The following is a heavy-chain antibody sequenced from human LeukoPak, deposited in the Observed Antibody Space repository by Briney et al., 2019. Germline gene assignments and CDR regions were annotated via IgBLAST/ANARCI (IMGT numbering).Heavy chain of an antibody. CDR2: IIPILGIA. CDR3: ARDVVVTATFDY. V-gene: IGHV1-69*04. D-gene: IGHD2-21*02. Sequence: SVKVSCKASGYTFTGYYMHWVRQAPGQGLEWMGRIIPILGIANYAQKFQGRVTITADKSTSTAYMELSSLRSEDTAVYYCARDVVVTATFDYWGQGTLVTVSS. J-gene: IGHJ4*02. CDR1: GYTFTGYY.